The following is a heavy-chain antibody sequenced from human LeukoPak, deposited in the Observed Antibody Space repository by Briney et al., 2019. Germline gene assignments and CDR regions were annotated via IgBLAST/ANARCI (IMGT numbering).Heavy chain of an antibody. CDR3: AKAGGSYCFDY. Sequence: PGGSLRLSCAASGFTFSSYAMSWVCQAPGKGLEWVSAISGSGGSTYYAYSVKGRFTISRDNSKGTLYLQMNRPRDEDTGVYYCAKAGGSYCFDYWGQGTLVTVSS. CDR1: GFTFSSYA. J-gene: IGHJ4*02. D-gene: IGHD1-26*01. CDR2: ISGSGGST. V-gene: IGHV3-23*01.